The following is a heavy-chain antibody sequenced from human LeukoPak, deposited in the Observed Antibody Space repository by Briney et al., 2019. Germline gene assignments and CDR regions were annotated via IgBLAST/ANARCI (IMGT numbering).Heavy chain of an antibody. CDR1: GGSISSSSYY. CDR3: ASQDHVGTAKYYFDY. Sequence: SETLSLTCTVSGGSISSSSYYWGWIRQPPGKGLEWIGSSYYSGTTYYNPSLKSRVTISVDTSKNQFSLKLSSVTAADTAVYYCASQDHVGTAKYYFDYWGQGTLVTVSS. J-gene: IGHJ4*02. D-gene: IGHD1/OR15-1a*01. V-gene: IGHV4-39*01. CDR2: SYYSGTT.